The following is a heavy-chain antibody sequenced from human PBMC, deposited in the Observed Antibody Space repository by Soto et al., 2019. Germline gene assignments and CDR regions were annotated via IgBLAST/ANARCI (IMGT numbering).Heavy chain of an antibody. V-gene: IGHV1-2*04. D-gene: IGHD5-18*01. CDR2: INPNSGGT. J-gene: IGHJ3*02. CDR1: GYTFTGYY. CDR3: ARRTLASHSHDAFDI. Sequence: ASVKVSCKASGYTFTGYYMHWVRQAPGQGLEWMGWINPNSGGTNYAQKFQGWVTMTRDTSISTAYMELSRLRSDDTAVYYCARRTLASHSHDAFDIWGQGTMVTVSS.